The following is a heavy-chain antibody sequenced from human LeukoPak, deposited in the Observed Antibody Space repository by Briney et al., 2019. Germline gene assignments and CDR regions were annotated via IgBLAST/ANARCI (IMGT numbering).Heavy chain of an antibody. V-gene: IGHV3-30*04. Sequence: GGSLRLSCAASGFTFSSYAMHWVRQAPGKGLEWVAVIPYDGSNKYYADSVKGRFTISRDNSKNTLYLQMNSLRAEDTAVYYCARVSLRGNFDYWGQGTLVTVSS. J-gene: IGHJ4*02. D-gene: IGHD3-16*01. CDR1: GFTFSSYA. CDR2: IPYDGSNK. CDR3: ARVSLRGNFDY.